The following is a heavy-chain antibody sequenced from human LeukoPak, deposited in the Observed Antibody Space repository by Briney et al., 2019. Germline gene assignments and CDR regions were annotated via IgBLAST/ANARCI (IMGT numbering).Heavy chain of an antibody. J-gene: IGHJ6*03. CDR1: GFTFCSYA. V-gene: IGHV3-23*01. CDR3: AKDPHKDLEWLLPGAYYYYYYMDV. CDR2: ISGSGGST. D-gene: IGHD3-3*01. Sequence: PGGSLRLSCAACGFTFCSYAMSWVRQAPGKGLEWVSAISGSGGSTYDAASVKGRFTISRDNSKNTLYLQMNSLRAEDTAVYYCAKDPHKDLEWLLPGAYYYYYYMDVWGKGTTVTVSS.